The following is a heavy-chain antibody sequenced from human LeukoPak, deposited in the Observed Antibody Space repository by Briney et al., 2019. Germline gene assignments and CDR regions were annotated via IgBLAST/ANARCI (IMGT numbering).Heavy chain of an antibody. CDR1: GGSISIYY. J-gene: IGHJ4*02. D-gene: IGHD5-12*01. CDR2: IFYSGTT. CDR3: VRGSIVATRFDY. Sequence: SETLSLTCTISGGSISIYYWNWIRQPPGKGLEWIGNIFYSGTTDYNPSLKSRVTISVDTSKNQFSLKLSSVTAADTAVYYCVRGSIVATRFDYWGQGTLVTVSS. V-gene: IGHV4-59*01.